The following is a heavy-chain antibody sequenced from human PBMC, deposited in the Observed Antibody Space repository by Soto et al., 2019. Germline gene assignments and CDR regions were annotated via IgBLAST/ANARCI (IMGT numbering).Heavy chain of an antibody. V-gene: IGHV3-7*01. J-gene: IGHJ4*02. Sequence: GGSLRLSCAASGFTFSSYWMSWVRQAPEKGLEWVANIKQDGSEKYYVDSVKGRFTISRDNSKNTLYLQMNSLRAEDTAVYYCARDLDSSGYYPDYWGQGTLVTVSS. CDR2: IKQDGSEK. D-gene: IGHD3-22*01. CDR3: ARDLDSSGYYPDY. CDR1: GFTFSSYW.